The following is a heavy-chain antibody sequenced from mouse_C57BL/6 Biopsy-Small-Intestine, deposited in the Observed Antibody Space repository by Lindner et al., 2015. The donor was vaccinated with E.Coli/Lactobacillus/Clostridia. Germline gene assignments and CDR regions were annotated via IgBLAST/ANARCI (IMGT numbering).Heavy chain of an antibody. CDR1: GYSITSDY. CDR2: ISYSGST. J-gene: IGHJ4*01. Sequence: VQLQESGPGLAKPSQTLSLTSSVTGYSITSDYWNWIRKFPGNKLEYMGYISYSGSTYYNPSLKSRISITRDTSKNQYYLQLNSVTTEDTATYYCARGRYYGSSYRYAMDYWGQGTSVTVSS. D-gene: IGHD1-1*01. V-gene: IGHV3-8*01. CDR3: ARGRYYGSSYRYAMDY.